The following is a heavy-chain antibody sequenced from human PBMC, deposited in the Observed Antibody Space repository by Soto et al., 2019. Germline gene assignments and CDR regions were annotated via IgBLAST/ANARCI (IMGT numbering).Heavy chain of an antibody. J-gene: IGHJ6*02. CDR3: AKAGRFGEDYSNYFFPYYYYYGMDV. CDR2: ISGSGGST. CDR1: GFTFSSYA. Sequence: EVQLLESGGGLVQPGGSLRLSCAASGFTFSSYAMSWVRQAPGKGLEWVSAISGSGGSTYYADSVKGRFTISRDNSKNTLYLHMNSLRAEDTAVYYCAKAGRFGEDYSNYFFPYYYYYGMDVWGQGTTVTVSS. D-gene: IGHD4-4*01. V-gene: IGHV3-23*01.